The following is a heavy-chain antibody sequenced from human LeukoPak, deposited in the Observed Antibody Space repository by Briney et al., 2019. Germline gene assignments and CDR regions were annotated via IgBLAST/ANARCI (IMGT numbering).Heavy chain of an antibody. J-gene: IGHJ3*02. CDR3: ARHAPLRDGYKLDAFDI. CDR2: IYTSGST. Sequence: SETLSLTCTVSGGSISSYSWSWIRQPPGKGLEWIGYIYTSGSTNYNPSLKSRVTISVDTSKNHFSLKLSSVTAADTAVYYCARHAPLRDGYKLDAFDIWGQGTMVTVSS. CDR1: GGSISSYS. V-gene: IGHV4-4*09. D-gene: IGHD5-24*01.